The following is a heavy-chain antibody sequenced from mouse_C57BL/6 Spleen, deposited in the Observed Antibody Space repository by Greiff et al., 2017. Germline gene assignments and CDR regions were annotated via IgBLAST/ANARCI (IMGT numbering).Heavy chain of an antibody. CDR2: IDPANGNT. V-gene: IGHV14-3*01. J-gene: IGHJ1*03. CDR3: ARGYYGSRNFDV. Sequence: EVKLVESVAELVRPGASVKLSCTASGFNIKNTYMHWVKQRPEQGLEWIGRIDPANGNTKYAPKFQGKATITADTSSNTAYLQLSSLTSEDTAIYYCARGYYGSRNFDVWGTGTTVTVSS. CDR1: GFNIKNTY. D-gene: IGHD1-1*01.